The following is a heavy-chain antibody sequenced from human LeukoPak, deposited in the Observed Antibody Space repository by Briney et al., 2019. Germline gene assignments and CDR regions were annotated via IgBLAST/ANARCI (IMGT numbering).Heavy chain of an antibody. J-gene: IGHJ4*02. V-gene: IGHV4-61*02. CDR3: ARRRIMITFGGVIVIPGFDY. Sequence: SETLSLTCTVSGGSISSGSYSWSWIRQPAGKGLEWIGRIYTSGSTNYNPSLKSRLTISVDTSKNQFSLKLSSVTAADTAVYYCARRRIMITFGGVIVIPGFDYWGQGTLVTVSS. D-gene: IGHD3-16*02. CDR2: IYTSGST. CDR1: GGSISSGSYS.